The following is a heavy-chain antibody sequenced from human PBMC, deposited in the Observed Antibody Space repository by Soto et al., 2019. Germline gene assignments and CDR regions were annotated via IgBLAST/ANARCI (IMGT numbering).Heavy chain of an antibody. D-gene: IGHD2-2*01. Sequence: PSQTLSLTCAISGDTVSSNSGAWNWVRQSPSRGLEWLGRTYYRSKWYNDYAVSVKSRITINPDTSKNQFSLQLNSVTPEDTAVYYCARGRDCSSTSCYRDSYYGMYVWGHGTTVTVSS. V-gene: IGHV6-1*01. CDR1: GDTVSSNSGA. CDR3: ARGRDCSSTSCYRDSYYGMYV. J-gene: IGHJ6*02. CDR2: TYYRSKWYN.